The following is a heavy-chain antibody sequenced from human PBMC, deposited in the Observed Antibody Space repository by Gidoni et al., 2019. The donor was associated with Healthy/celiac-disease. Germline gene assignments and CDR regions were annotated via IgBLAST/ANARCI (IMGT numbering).Heavy chain of an antibody. Sequence: EVPLLASGRGLVQPGWSLRLSCAASRFTFSSYAISWVRQAPGKGLEWVAAIRGSGVSKYYEDSVKGRFTISRDNAKNTLYLQMNSLRAEDTAVYYCAKVLEWELPGERGAFDIWGQGTMVTVSS. J-gene: IGHJ3*02. CDR1: RFTFSSYA. CDR2: IRGSGVSK. D-gene: IGHD1-26*01. CDR3: AKVLEWELPGERGAFDI. V-gene: IGHV3-23*01.